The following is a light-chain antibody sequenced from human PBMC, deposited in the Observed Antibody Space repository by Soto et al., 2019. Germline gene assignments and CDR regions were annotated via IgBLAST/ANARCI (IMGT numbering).Light chain of an antibody. CDR2: GAS. V-gene: IGKV3-15*01. J-gene: IGKJ1*01. CDR3: QQYNNWPPET. CDR1: QSVSSN. Sequence: EIVMTQSPATLSVSPGERATLSCRASQSVSSNLAWYQQKPGQAPRLLIYGASTRATGIPARFSGSGSGTEFTLTIRSLQSEDFAVYDCQQYNNWPPETFGQGTKVEIK.